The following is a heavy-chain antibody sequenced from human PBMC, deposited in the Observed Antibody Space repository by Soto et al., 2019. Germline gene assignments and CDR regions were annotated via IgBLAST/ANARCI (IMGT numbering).Heavy chain of an antibody. CDR3: ARARSGADYYYYGMDV. D-gene: IGHD3-10*01. J-gene: IGHJ6*02. CDR1: GGSISSYY. CDR2: ISYSGYT. V-gene: IGHV4-59*08. Sequence: SETLSLTCTVSGGSISSYYWSWIRQPPGKGLEWIGYISYSGYTHYNPSLKSRVTISVDTSKNQFSLRLSSVTVADTAVYYCARARSGADYYYYGMDVWGQGTTVTVS.